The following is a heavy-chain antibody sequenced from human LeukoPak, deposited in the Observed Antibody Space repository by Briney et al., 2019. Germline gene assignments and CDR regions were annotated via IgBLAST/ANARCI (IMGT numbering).Heavy chain of an antibody. Sequence: KPGGSLRLSCAASGFTFSNAWMSWVRQAPGKGLEWVGRIKSKTDGGTTDYAEPVKGRFTISRDDSKNTLYLQMNSLKTEDTAVYYCTTEEITMIVVVITQHFDYWGQGTLVTVSS. CDR2: IKSKTDGGTT. V-gene: IGHV3-15*01. D-gene: IGHD3-22*01. CDR3: TTEEITMIVVVITQHFDY. J-gene: IGHJ4*02. CDR1: GFTFSNAW.